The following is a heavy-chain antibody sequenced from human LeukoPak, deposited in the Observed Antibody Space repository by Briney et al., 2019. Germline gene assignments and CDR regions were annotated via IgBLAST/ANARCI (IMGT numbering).Heavy chain of an antibody. D-gene: IGHD3-10*01. CDR2: ITGSGGST. CDR3: AKDSRLLWFGESYYFDY. Sequence: GGSLRLSCAASGFTFSNYAMSWVRQAPGKGLEWVSSITGSGGSTYYADSVKGRFTISRDNSKNTLYLQMNSLRAEDTAVYYCAKDSRLLWFGESYYFDYWGQGTLVTVSS. CDR1: GFTFSNYA. V-gene: IGHV3-23*01. J-gene: IGHJ4*02.